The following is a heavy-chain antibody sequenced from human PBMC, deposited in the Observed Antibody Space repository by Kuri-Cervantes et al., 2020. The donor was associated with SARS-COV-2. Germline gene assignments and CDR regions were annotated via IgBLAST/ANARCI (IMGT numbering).Heavy chain of an antibody. J-gene: IGHJ4*02. V-gene: IGHV3-48*01. CDR3: ARDGLLRFLEWLFMYYFDY. CDR2: ISALSSTI. D-gene: IGHD3-3*01. CDR1: GFTFSGYS. Sequence: GGSLRLSCAASGFTFSGYSMNWVRQAPGKGLEWVSYISALSSTIYYADSVKGRFTISRDNSKNTLYLQMNSLRAEDTAVYYCARDGLLRFLEWLFMYYFDYWGQGTLVTVSS.